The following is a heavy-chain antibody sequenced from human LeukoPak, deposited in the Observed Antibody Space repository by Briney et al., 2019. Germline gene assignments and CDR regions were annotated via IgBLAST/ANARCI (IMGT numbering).Heavy chain of an antibody. J-gene: IGHJ3*02. CDR3: ARDGVGIYDYVWGSYRYPRGFAFDI. V-gene: IGHV1-18*01. CDR2: ISAYNGNT. CDR1: GYTFTSYG. D-gene: IGHD3-16*02. Sequence: ASVTVSCKASGYTFTSYGISWVRQAPGQGLEGMGWISAYNGNTNYAQKPQGRVTMTTDTSTSTAYMELRSLRSDDTAVYYCARDGVGIYDYVWGSYRYPRGFAFDIWGQGTMVTVSS.